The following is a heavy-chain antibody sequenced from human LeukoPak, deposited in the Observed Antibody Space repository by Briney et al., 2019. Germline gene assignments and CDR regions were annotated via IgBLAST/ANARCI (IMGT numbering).Heavy chain of an antibody. J-gene: IGHJ3*02. D-gene: IGHD1-26*01. CDR3: AKDYSGSYPQGAFDI. V-gene: IGHV3-9*01. CDR2: LSWSSGSI. Sequence: GGSLRLSCAACGFTFDDFAMQGLRPAPGKGLVWGSGLSWSSGSIGYADSVKGRFTISRDNAKNSLYLQMNSLGAEDTALYYCAKDYSGSYPQGAFDIWGQGTMVTVSS. CDR1: GFTFDDFA.